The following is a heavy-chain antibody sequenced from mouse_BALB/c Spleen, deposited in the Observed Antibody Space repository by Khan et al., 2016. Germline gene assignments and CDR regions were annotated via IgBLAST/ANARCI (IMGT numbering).Heavy chain of an antibody. J-gene: IGHJ1*01. D-gene: IGHD1-1*01. CDR2: LWSGGST. V-gene: IGHV2-2*02. CDR3: ASPYYYGSSHWYFDV. Sequence: QVQLKESGPGLVQPSQSLSITCTVSGFSLTSYGVHWVRQSPGKGLEWLGVLWSGGSTDYNAAFISRLSISKDNSKSQVFFKMNSLQANDTAIYYCASPYYYGSSHWYFDVWGAGTTVTVSS. CDR1: GFSLTSYG.